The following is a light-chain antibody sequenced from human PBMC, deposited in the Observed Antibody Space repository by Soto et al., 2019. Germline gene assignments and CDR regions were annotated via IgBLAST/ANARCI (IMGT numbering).Light chain of an antibody. CDR2: NAS. CDR1: QTISSW. V-gene: IGKV1-5*03. J-gene: IGKJ1*01. CDR3: QHDNSYSEA. Sequence: DIQRTQSPSTLSGAVGDRVTITCRASQTISSWLACSQHKPGKVPKLLIYNASTLNSVVPSRFSGSGDGTEFTLTSSSLQPDELATYYCQHDNSYSEAFGQGTKVQLK.